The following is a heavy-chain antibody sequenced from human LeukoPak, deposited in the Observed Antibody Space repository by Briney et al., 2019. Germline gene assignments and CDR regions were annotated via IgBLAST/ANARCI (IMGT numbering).Heavy chain of an antibody. CDR3: ARSGYCSSTSCYRGRYYYYYYMDV. V-gene: IGHV4-59*08. Sequence: SETLSLTCTVSGGSISSYYWSWIRQPPGKGLEWIGYIYYSGSTNYNPSLKSRVTISLDTSKNQFSLKLSSVTAADTAVYYCARSGYCSSTSCYRGRYYYYYYMDVWGKGTTVTVSS. CDR2: IYYSGST. J-gene: IGHJ6*03. CDR1: GGSISSYY. D-gene: IGHD2-2*01.